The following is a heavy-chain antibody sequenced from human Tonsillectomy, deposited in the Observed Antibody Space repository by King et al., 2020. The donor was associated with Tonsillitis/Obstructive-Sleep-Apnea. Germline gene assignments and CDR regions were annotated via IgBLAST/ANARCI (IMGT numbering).Heavy chain of an antibody. D-gene: IGHD3-10*01. Sequence: VQLVQSGAEAKKPGASVKVSCKAFGYTFSHYAIHWLRQAPGQRLEWMGWINGGNGITKYSQKFQGRVAITRDTSANATYMDLSSLTSEDTAVYYCARDRGGQFVSLKVWYYDLWGRGTPVIVSS. J-gene: IGHJ2*01. CDR2: INGGNGIT. CDR1: GYTFSHYA. CDR3: ARDRGGQFVSLKVWYYDL. V-gene: IGHV1-3*01.